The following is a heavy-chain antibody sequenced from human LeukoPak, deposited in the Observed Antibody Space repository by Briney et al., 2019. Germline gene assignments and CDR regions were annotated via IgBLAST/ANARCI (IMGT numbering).Heavy chain of an antibody. D-gene: IGHD6-13*01. J-gene: IGHJ3*02. CDR3: AICLGWRGQQLDFYI. Sequence: SETLSLTCTVSGGSISSGSYYWSWIRQPAGKGLEWIGRIYTSGSTNYNPSLKSRVTISVDTSKNQFSLKLSSVTAADTAVYYCAICLGWRGQQLDFYIWGQGTMVTVSS. CDR2: IYTSGST. CDR1: GGSISSGSYY. V-gene: IGHV4-61*02.